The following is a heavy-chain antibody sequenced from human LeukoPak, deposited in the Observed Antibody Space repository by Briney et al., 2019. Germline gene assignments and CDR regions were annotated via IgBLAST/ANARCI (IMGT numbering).Heavy chain of an antibody. D-gene: IGHD6-19*01. V-gene: IGHV1-2*02. CDR3: AREQWRGREVDY. J-gene: IGHJ4*02. CDR1: GYTFTVYY. CDR2: INPNSGGT. Sequence: ASVKVSFKASGYTFTVYYMHWVRQAPGQGLEWMGWINPNSGGTNYAQKFQGRVTMTRDTSISTAYMELSRLRSDDTAVYYCAREQWRGREVDYWGQGTLVTVSS.